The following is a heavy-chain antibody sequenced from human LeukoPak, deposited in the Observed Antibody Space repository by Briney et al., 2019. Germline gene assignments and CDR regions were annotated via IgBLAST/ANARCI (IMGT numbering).Heavy chain of an antibody. Sequence: SETLSLTCTVSGGSISSYYWSWIRQPAGKGLEWIGRIYTSGSTNYNPSLKSRVTMLVDTSKNQFSLKLSSVTAADTAVYYCARDKQLEHYYYYYMDVWGKGTTVTVSS. CDR2: IYTSGST. V-gene: IGHV4-4*07. CDR1: GGSISSYY. D-gene: IGHD6-6*01. J-gene: IGHJ6*03. CDR3: ARDKQLEHYYYYYMDV.